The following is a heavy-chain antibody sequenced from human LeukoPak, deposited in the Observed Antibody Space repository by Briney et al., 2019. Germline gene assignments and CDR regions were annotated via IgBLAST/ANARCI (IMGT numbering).Heavy chain of an antibody. D-gene: IGHD1-26*01. CDR1: GGTFSSYA. CDR3: ARGVVVGATYYYYYYYMDV. CDR2: IIPIFGTA. Sequence: SVKVSCKASGGTFSSYAISWVRQAPGQGLEWMGGIIPIFGTANYAQKFQGRVTITADESTSTAYMELSIVRSEDTAVYYCARGVVVGATYYYYYYYMDVWGKGTTVTISS. J-gene: IGHJ6*03. V-gene: IGHV1-69*13.